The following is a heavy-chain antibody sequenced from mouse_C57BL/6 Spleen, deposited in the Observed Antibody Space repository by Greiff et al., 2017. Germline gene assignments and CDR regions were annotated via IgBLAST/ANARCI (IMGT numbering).Heavy chain of an antibody. V-gene: IGHV1-58*01. Sequence: VQLQQSGAELVRPGSSVKMSCKTSGYTFTSYGINWVKQRPGQGLEWIGYIYSGNGYTEYNEKFKGKATLTSDTSSSTAYMQLSSLTSEDSAIYVCARSAPYDGYDYFDYWGQGTTLTVSS. CDR2: IYSGNGYT. J-gene: IGHJ2*01. CDR3: ARSAPYDGYDYFDY. D-gene: IGHD2-3*01. CDR1: GYTFTSYG.